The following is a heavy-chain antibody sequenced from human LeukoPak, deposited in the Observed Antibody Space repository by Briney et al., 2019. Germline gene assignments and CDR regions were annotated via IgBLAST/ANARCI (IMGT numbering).Heavy chain of an antibody. J-gene: IGHJ4*02. CDR1: GGSFSGYY. CDR2: INHSGST. CDR3: ARDRIAVAGTGFDY. V-gene: IGHV4-34*01. D-gene: IGHD6-19*01. Sequence: SSETLSLTCAVYGGSFSGYYWSWIRQPPGKGLEWIGEINHSGSTNYNPSLKSRVTISVDTSKNQFSLKLSSVTAADTAVYYCARDRIAVAGTGFDYWGQGTLVTVSS.